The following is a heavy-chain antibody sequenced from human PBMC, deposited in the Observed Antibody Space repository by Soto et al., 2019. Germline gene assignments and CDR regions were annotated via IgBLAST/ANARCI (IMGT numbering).Heavy chain of an antibody. Sequence: ASVQVSCKASGGTFSSYAISWVRQAPGQGLEWMGWVSPKSGGTSYAQKFQGWVTMTRDTSINTAYMEVTRLKSDDAAVYYYARGNRYSFHFDYWGQGTLVTVSS. CDR1: GGTFSSYA. D-gene: IGHD5-18*01. V-gene: IGHV1-2*04. CDR2: VSPKSGGT. CDR3: ARGNRYSFHFDY. J-gene: IGHJ4*02.